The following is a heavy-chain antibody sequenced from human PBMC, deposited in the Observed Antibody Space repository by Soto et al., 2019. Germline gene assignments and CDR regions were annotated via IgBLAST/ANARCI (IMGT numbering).Heavy chain of an antibody. CDR3: ARDRGYDAHDYYYNAMDV. J-gene: IGHJ6*02. CDR1: GFTFRTYT. V-gene: IGHV3-21*01. CDR2: IRGFSPYT. Sequence: GGSLRLSCISSGFTFRTYTMNWVRQAPGKGLEWVSGIRGFSPYTFYAESVKGRFTISRDNARNSLYLQMNSLRAEDTAVYYCARDRGYDAHDYYYNAMDVWGQGTTVTVSS. D-gene: IGHD3-10*01.